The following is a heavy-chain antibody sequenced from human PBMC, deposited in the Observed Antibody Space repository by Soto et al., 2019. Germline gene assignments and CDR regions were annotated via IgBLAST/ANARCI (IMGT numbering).Heavy chain of an antibody. CDR3: EAADEGGGDSLGYGMDV. D-gene: IGHD2-21*02. CDR1: GFTFTISA. V-gene: IGHV1-58*01. CDR2: IVVGSGNT. Sequence: PVKVSCKASGFTFTISAVQWVRQARGQRLEWIGWIVVGSGNTNYAQKFQERVTITRDMSTSTAYMELSRLRSEDTAVYYCEAADEGGGDSLGYGMDVWGQGTTVSVS. J-gene: IGHJ6*02.